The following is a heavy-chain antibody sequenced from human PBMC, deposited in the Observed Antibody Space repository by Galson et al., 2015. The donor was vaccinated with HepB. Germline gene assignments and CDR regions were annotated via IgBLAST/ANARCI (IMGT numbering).Heavy chain of an antibody. V-gene: IGHV3-30*03. D-gene: IGHD5-18*01. CDR3: ARGGNHRLFRAVDTALVLVDY. CDR1: GFTFSSYG. CDR2: ISYDGSSK. Sequence: SLRLSCAASGFTFSSYGMHWVRQTPGKGLEWVAVISYDGSSKYYADSVKGRFTISRDNSRNTLFLQMNSLRAEDTAVYYCARGGNHRLFRAVDTALVLVDYWGQGTLVTVSS. J-gene: IGHJ4*02.